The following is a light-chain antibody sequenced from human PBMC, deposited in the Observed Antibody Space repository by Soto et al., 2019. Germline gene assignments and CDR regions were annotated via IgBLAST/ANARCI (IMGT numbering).Light chain of an antibody. CDR2: DAS. J-gene: IGKJ4*01. CDR1: QSINRH. CDR3: QQRSNWPPVT. V-gene: IGKV3-11*01. Sequence: EIVLTQSPATLSLSPGERATLSCRASQSINRHLAWYRQKPGQAPRLLIYDASNRATGIPARFNGSGSGTDFTLTISSLEPEDFGVYYCQQRSNWPPVTFGGGTKV.